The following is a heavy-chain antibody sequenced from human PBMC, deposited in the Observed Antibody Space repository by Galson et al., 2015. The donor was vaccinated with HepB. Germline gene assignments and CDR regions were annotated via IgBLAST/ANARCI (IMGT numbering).Heavy chain of an antibody. J-gene: IGHJ4*02. CDR1: GGTFSSYA. D-gene: IGHD6-13*01. V-gene: IGHV1-69*13. Sequence: SVKVSCKASGGTFSSYAISWVRQAPGQGLEWMGGIIPIFGTANYAQKFQGRVTITADESTSTAYMELSRLRSEDTAVYYCARGYYPGIAAAGIDYWGQGTLVTVSS. CDR2: IIPIFGTA. CDR3: ARGYYPGIAAAGIDY.